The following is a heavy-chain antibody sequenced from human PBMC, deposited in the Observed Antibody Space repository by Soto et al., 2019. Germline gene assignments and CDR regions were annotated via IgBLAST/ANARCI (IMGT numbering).Heavy chain of an antibody. CDR1: GFTFSSYS. D-gene: IGHD6-19*01. CDR3: ASSGLAVAGAFDY. CDR2: ISSSSSYI. Sequence: GGALRLSSAASGFTFSSYSMNWVRQAPGKGLEWVSSISSSSSYIYYADSVKGRFTISRDNAKNSLYLQMNSLRAEDTAVYYCASSGLAVAGAFDYWGQGTLVTVSS. J-gene: IGHJ4*02. V-gene: IGHV3-21*01.